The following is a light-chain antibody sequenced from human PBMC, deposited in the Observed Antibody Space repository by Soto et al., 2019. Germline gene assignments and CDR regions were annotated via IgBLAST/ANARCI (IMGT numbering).Light chain of an antibody. CDR1: LSVSSW. CDR2: DAS. V-gene: IGKV1-5*01. J-gene: IGKJ1*01. Sequence: DIQMTQSPSTLSASVGDRVTITCRASLSVSSWLAWYQQKPGKAPKVLIYDASSLESGVPSRFSGSGSGTEFTLAISSLQPDDFATYYCQQYNRYWTFGQGTKV. CDR3: QQYNRYWT.